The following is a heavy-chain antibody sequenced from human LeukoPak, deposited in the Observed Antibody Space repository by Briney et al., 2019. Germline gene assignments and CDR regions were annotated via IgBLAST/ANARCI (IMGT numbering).Heavy chain of an antibody. D-gene: IGHD5-18*01. CDR2: ISGSGGST. Sequence: GGSLRLSCAASGFTLSSYAMSWVRQAPGKGLEWVSAISGSGGSTYYADSVKGRFTISRDNSKNTLYLQMNSLRAEDTAVYYCARPPRGYSYQPPDYWGQGTLVTVSS. V-gene: IGHV3-23*01. CDR3: ARPPRGYSYQPPDY. J-gene: IGHJ4*02. CDR1: GFTLSSYA.